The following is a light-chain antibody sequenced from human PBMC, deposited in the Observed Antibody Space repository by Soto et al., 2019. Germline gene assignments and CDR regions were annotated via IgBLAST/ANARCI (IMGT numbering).Light chain of an antibody. Sequence: DIQMTQSPSTLSGSVGDRVTITCRASQAISSCMAWYQQRPGEAPKLLVYRASTLYSGVPSRFSGSESGAVFTLTISSLQPEDFATYYCQQLHSYPLTFGQGTRLEIK. CDR1: QAISSC. J-gene: IGKJ5*01. CDR2: RAS. V-gene: IGKV1-9*01. CDR3: QQLHSYPLT.